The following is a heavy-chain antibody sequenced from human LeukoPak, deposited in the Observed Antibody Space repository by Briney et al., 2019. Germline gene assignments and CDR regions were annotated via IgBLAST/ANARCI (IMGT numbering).Heavy chain of an antibody. D-gene: IGHD3-3*01. J-gene: IGHJ4*02. CDR1: GYTLTELS. V-gene: IGHV1-24*01. Sequence: ASVKVSCKVSGYTLTELSMHWVRQAPGKGLEWMGGFDPEDGGTIYAQKFQGRVTMTEDTSTDTAYMELSSLRSEDTAVYYCATTIFGVVTQFDYWGQGTLVTVSS. CDR3: ATTIFGVVTQFDY. CDR2: FDPEDGGT.